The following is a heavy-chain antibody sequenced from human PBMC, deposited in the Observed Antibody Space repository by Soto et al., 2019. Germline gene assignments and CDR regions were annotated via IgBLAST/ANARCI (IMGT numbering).Heavy chain of an antibody. CDR3: ARGIMGATAFDY. CDR2: IYTGGST. J-gene: IGHJ4*02. D-gene: IGHD1-26*01. Sequence: EVQLVEAGGGLIQPGGSLGLSCAASGFTVSSNYMTWVRQAPGKGLDWVSDIYTGGSTYYADSVKGRFTISRDNSKNTLYLQMNSLRAEDTAVYYCARGIMGATAFDYWGRGTLVTVSS. CDR1: GFTVSSNY. V-gene: IGHV3-53*01.